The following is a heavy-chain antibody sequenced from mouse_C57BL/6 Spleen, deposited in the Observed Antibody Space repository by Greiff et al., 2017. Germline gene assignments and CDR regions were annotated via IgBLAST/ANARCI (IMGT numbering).Heavy chain of an antibody. CDR2: ISSGSSTI. V-gene: IGHV5-17*01. CDR1: GFTFSDYG. J-gene: IGHJ4*01. Sequence: EVNLVESGGGLVKPGGSLKLSCAASGFTFSDYGMHWVRQAPEKGLEWVAYISSGSSTIYYADTVKGRFTISRDNAKNTLFLQMTSLRSEDTAMYYCARDYGSPFFYAMDYWGQGTSVTVSS. CDR3: ARDYGSPFFYAMDY. D-gene: IGHD1-1*01.